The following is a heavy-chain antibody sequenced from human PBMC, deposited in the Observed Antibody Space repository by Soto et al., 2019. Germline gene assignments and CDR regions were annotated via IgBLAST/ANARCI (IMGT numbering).Heavy chain of an antibody. CDR3: ARTPAGYSYCYHYYYYGMDV. V-gene: IGHV1-18*01. CDR1: GYTFTSYG. D-gene: IGHD5-18*01. CDR2: ISAYNGNT. J-gene: IGHJ6*02. Sequence: QVQLVQSGAEVKKPGASVKVSCKASGYTFTSYGISWVRQAPGQGLEWMGWISAYNGNTNYAQKLQGRVTMTTDTSTSTAYMELRSLRSDDTAVYYCARTPAGYSYCYHYYYYGMDVWGQGTTVTVSS.